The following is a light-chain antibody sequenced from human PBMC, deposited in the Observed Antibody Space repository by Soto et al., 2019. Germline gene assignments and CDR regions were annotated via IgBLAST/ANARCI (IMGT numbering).Light chain of an antibody. J-gene: IGKJ2*01. CDR3: QHRDNWSYI. V-gene: IGKV3D-20*02. CDR1: QSVASSY. Sequence: EVVLTQSPGTLSLSPGERVTLSCRASQSVASSYLAWYQQKPGRAPRLLFYSASSRATGIPDRFSGSGSGTDFTLTISSLEAEDFAVYYCQHRDNWSYIFGQGTKLEMK. CDR2: SAS.